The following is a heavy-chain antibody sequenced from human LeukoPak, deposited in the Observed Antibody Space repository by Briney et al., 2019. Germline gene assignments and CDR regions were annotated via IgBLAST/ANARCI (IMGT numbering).Heavy chain of an antibody. V-gene: IGHV3-23*01. CDR1: GFTFSSYA. Sequence: QPGGPLRLSCAASGFTFSSYAMSWVRQAPGKGLEWVSAISGSGGSTYYADSVKGRFTISRDNSKNTLYLQMNSLRAEDTAVYYCAKVPERITMIVVARWCYFDYWGQGTLVTVSS. D-gene: IGHD3-22*01. CDR3: AKVPERITMIVVARWCYFDY. J-gene: IGHJ4*02. CDR2: ISGSGGST.